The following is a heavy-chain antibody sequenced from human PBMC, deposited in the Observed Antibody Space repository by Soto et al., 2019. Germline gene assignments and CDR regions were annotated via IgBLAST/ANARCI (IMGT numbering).Heavy chain of an antibody. V-gene: IGHV1-2*02. Sequence: QVQLVQSGAEVKKPGASVKVSCKASGYTFTDHYLHWVRQAPGQGLEWMGWINPKSGNINNEQKFQGRVTMTRDTSNSTAYMELRRLRSDDTAVYYCALTSEVRLVCSLDYWGQGTLVTVSS. CDR3: ALTSEVRLVCSLDY. CDR2: INPKSGNI. D-gene: IGHD7-27*01. J-gene: IGHJ4*02. CDR1: GYTFTDHY.